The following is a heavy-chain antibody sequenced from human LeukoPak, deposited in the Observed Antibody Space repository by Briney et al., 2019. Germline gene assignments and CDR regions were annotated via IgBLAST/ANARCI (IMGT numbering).Heavy chain of an antibody. D-gene: IGHD2-2*01. CDR2: ISAYNGNT. CDR1: GYTFTSYG. J-gene: IGHJ5*02. Sequence: ASVKVSCKASGYTFTSYGISWVRQAPGQGLEWMGWISAYNGNTNYAQRFQGRVTITADESTSTAYMELSSLRSEDTAVYYCARESRGVPENNWFDPWGQGTLVTVSS. V-gene: IGHV1-18*01. CDR3: ARESRGVPENNWFDP.